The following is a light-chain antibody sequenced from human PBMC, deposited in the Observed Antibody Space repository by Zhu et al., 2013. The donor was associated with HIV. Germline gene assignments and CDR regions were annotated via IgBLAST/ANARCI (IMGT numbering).Light chain of an antibody. Sequence: EIVLTQSPGTLSLSPGERATLSCRTSQTITTGYLAWYQQKPGQAPRLLIYGASSRATGIPDRFSGSGSATDFTLTISRLEPEDFAVYFCQQYDTTPITFGGGPRWRSN. V-gene: IGKV3-20*01. CDR2: GAS. CDR3: QQYDTTPIT. CDR1: QTITTGY. J-gene: IGKJ4*01.